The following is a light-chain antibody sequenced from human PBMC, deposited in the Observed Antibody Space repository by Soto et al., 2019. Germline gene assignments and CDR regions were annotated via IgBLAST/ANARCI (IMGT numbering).Light chain of an antibody. V-gene: IGLV2-14*01. J-gene: IGLJ3*02. CDR3: SSYTTSSTRV. CDR2: EVS. Sequence: QSALTQPAAVSGSPGQSITISCTGSSSDVGGYNYVSWYQQHAGKAPKLMIYEVSNRPSGVSNRFSGSKSGNTASLTISGLQAEYEADYYCSSYTTSSTRVFGGGTQLTVL. CDR1: SSDVGGYNY.